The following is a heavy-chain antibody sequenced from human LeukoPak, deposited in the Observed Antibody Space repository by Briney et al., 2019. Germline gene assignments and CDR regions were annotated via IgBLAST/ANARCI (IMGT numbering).Heavy chain of an antibody. CDR3: AGRARLGSYLFGMDV. CDR1: GYTFTNYY. Sequence: GASMKVSCKASGYTFTNYYLHWVRQAPGQGLEWMGIINPSGGNTNYAQRFQGRLTMTRDTSTSTVYMELSGLRSEDTAVFYCAGRARLGSYLFGMDVWGQGTTVTVSS. J-gene: IGHJ6*02. CDR2: INPSGGNT. D-gene: IGHD3-10*01. V-gene: IGHV1-46*01.